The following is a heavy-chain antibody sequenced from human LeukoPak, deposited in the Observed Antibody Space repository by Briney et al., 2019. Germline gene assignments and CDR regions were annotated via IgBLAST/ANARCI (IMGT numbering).Heavy chain of an antibody. CDR2: ISGSGGST. CDR1: GFTFSSHS. CDR3: AKLPVAGLYFDY. D-gene: IGHD6-19*01. J-gene: IGHJ4*02. V-gene: IGHV3-23*01. Sequence: GGSLRLSCAASGFTFSSHSMNWVRQAPGKGLEWISAISGSGGSTYYVDSVKGRFTISRDNSKNTLYLQMNSLRVEDTAVYYCAKLPVAGLYFDYWGQGTLVTVSS.